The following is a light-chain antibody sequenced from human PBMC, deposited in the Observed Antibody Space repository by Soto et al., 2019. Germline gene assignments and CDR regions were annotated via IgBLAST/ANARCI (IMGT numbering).Light chain of an antibody. V-gene: IGKV4-1*01. J-gene: IGKJ4*01. CDR3: QQYYTTPLT. CDR2: WAS. Sequence: DIVMTQSPDSLAVSLGERATINCKSSQSVLYSANNKNYLAWYQQKPGQSPKLLIYWASTRDSGVPDRFSGSGSETDFTLTISSLQAQDVAVYYCQQYYTTPLTFGGGTKVEIK. CDR1: QSVLYSANNKNY.